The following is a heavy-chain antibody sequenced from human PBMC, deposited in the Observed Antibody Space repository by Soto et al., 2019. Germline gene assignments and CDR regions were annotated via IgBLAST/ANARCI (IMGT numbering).Heavy chain of an antibody. J-gene: IGHJ4*02. CDR1: GFTFTSYA. D-gene: IGHD2-15*01. V-gene: IGHV3-23*01. CDR3: AKRRGAGGHFDY. CDR2: ISSGGST. Sequence: EVQLLESGGGLVQPAGSLRLSCAASGFTFTSYAMGWVRQAPGKGLEWVSVISSGGSTYYADSVRGRFTISRDNSKDTLSLQMNSLRAEDTAVYYCAKRRGAGGHFDYWVQGALVTVSS.